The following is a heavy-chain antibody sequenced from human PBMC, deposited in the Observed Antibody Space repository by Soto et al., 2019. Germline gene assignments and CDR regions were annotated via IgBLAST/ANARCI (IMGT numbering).Heavy chain of an antibody. V-gene: IGHV3-30-3*01. J-gene: IGHJ4*02. D-gene: IGHD3-3*01. CDR1: GFSFSNFP. CDR3: EREGPDAFRSSWHFDY. Sequence: QVHLVESGGGVVQPGGSLRLSCAASGFSFSNFPMHWFRQAPGKGLEWVAVMSFDGITTYYADSVKGRFTVSRDNSQNSLYLRVNSLRDEDTAVYFCEREGPDAFRSSWHFDYWGQGTLVTVSS. CDR2: MSFDGITT.